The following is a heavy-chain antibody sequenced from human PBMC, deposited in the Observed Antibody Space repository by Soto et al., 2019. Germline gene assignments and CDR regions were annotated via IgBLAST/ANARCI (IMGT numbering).Heavy chain of an antibody. Sequence: SETLSLTCAVYGGSFSGYYWTWIRQPPGTGLEWIGEINHSGSTNYNPSLKSRVTISVDTSKNQFSLKLSSVTAADTAVYYCEPKEGGGSYVYTSAPWGKGTLVTVSP. D-gene: IGHD1-26*01. CDR2: INHSGST. J-gene: IGHJ5*02. V-gene: IGHV4-34*01. CDR1: GGSFSGYY. CDR3: EPKEGGGSYVYTSAP.